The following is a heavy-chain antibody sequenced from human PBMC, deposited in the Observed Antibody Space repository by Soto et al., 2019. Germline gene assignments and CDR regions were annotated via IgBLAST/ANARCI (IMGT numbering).Heavy chain of an antibody. Sequence: EVQLLESGGGLVQPGGSLRLSCAASGFTFSSYAMSWVRQAPGKGLEWVSAISGSGGSTYYADSVKGLFTISRDNSKNTVYLQMNSLRADDTAVYYCAKVGAERWELPAYDFDYWGPGTLVTVSS. CDR1: GFTFSSYA. CDR3: AKVGAERWELPAYDFDY. D-gene: IGHD1-26*01. CDR2: ISGSGGST. V-gene: IGHV3-23*01. J-gene: IGHJ4*02.